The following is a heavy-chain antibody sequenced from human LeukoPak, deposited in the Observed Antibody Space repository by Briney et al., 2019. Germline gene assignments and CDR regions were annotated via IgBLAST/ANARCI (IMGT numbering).Heavy chain of an antibody. CDR1: GYTFTSYD. V-gene: IGHV1-8*01. CDR2: MNPNSGNT. Sequence: GASVEVSCKASGYTFTSYDINWGRQATGQGLEWRVWMNPNSGNTGYAQKFQGRVTMTRNTSISTAYMELSSLRSEDTAVYYCARGYIAAAGYNWFDPWGQGTLVTVSS. J-gene: IGHJ5*02. CDR3: ARGYIAAAGYNWFDP. D-gene: IGHD6-13*01.